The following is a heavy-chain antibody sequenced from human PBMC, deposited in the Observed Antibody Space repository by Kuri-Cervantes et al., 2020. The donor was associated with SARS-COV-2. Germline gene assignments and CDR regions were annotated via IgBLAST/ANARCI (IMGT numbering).Heavy chain of an antibody. CDR1: GGSISSGSYY. CDR3: ARVGFTGSQGIDWYFDL. D-gene: IGHD1-1*01. J-gene: IGHJ2*01. V-gene: IGHV4-61*09. Sequence: SETLSLTCTVSGGSISSGSYYWSWIRQPAGKGLEWIGYIYTSGSTNYNPSLKSRVTISVDTSKNQFSLKLSSVTAADTAVYYCARVGFTGSQGIDWYFDLWGRGTLVTVSS. CDR2: IYTSGST.